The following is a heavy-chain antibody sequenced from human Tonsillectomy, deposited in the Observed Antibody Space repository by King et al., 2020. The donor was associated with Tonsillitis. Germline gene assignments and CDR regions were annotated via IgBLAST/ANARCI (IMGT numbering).Heavy chain of an antibody. CDR1: GFTFSSYD. D-gene: IGHD4-23*01. CDR3: VATSTVVTPEFRYFDY. J-gene: IGHJ4*02. Sequence: VQLVESGGGLVQPGGSLRLSCAASGFTFSSYDMHWVRQATGKGLEWVSAIGTAGDTYYPGSVKGRFTISRENAKNSLYLQMNSLRAGDTAVYYYVATSTVVTPEFRYFDYWRQGTLFTVSS. V-gene: IGHV3-13*01. CDR2: IGTAGDT.